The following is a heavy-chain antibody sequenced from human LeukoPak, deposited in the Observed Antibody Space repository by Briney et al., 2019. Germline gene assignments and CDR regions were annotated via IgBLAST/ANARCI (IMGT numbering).Heavy chain of an antibody. CDR2: ISSSSSYI. J-gene: IGHJ2*01. V-gene: IGHV3-21*01. Sequence: GGSLRLSCAASGFTFSSYSMNWVRQAPGKGLEWVSSISSSSSYIYYADSVKGRFTISRDNAKNSLYLQMNSLRAEDTAVYYCARDWDPLVVVPGDFDLWGRDTLVTVSS. CDR1: GFTFSSYS. CDR3: ARDWDPLVVVPGDFDL. D-gene: IGHD2-21*02.